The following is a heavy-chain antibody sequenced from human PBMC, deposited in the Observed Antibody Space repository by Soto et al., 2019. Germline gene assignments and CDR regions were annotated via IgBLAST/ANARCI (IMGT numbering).Heavy chain of an antibody. CDR3: GRGRSGQIVVFY. D-gene: IGHD1-26*01. V-gene: IGHV1-8*01. J-gene: IGHJ4*02. CDR2: INPNSGNI. CDR1: GNTFTSYD. Sequence: GTSVKVSCNASGNTFTSYDINWVRQATGHGLEWMGWINPNSGNIGYAQKFQGRVTMTRDTSITTVYMELKNLSPDDTAVYYCGRGRSGQIVVFYWGQGTPVTVSS.